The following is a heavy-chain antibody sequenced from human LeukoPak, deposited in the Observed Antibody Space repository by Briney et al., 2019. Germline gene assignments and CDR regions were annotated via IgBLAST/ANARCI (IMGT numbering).Heavy chain of an antibody. J-gene: IGHJ4*02. CDR3: ARDSTWDY. CDR2: INHSGST. V-gene: IGHV4-34*01. Sequence: PSETLSLTRAVYGGSFSGYYWSWIRQPPGKGLEWIGEINHSGSTNYNPSLKSRVTISVDTSKNQFSLKLISVTAADTAVYYCARDSTWDYWGQGTLVTVSS. CDR1: GGSFSGYY. D-gene: IGHD2-21*01.